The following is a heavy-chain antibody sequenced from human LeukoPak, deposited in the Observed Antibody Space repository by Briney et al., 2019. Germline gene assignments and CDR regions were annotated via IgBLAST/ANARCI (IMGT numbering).Heavy chain of an antibody. CDR2: MWFDGSKQ. Sequence: PGGSLRLSCATSGFTFCNYGMHWVRQAPAKGLKGVAVMWFDGSKQFYADSVKGRFTISRDTSKNTLYLQMNSLRVEDTAVYFCTRNDYGDYGPQVWGQGTLVTVSS. D-gene: IGHD4-17*01. CDR3: TRNDYGDYGPQV. V-gene: IGHV3-33*01. J-gene: IGHJ4*03. CDR1: GFTFCNYG.